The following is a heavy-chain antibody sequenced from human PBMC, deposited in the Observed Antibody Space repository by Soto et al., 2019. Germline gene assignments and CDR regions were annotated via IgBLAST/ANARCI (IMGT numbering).Heavy chain of an antibody. J-gene: IGHJ6*02. CDR3: ARGGDCSGGSCYYYYGMDV. CDR2: IKQDGSEK. D-gene: IGHD2-15*01. Sequence: EVQLVESGGGLVQPGGSLRLSCAASGFTFSSYWMSWVRQAPGKGLEWVANIKQDGSEKYYVDSVKGRFTISRDNAKNSLYLQMNSLIAEDTAVYYCARGGDCSGGSCYYYYGMDVWGQGTTVTVSS. CDR1: GFTFSSYW. V-gene: IGHV3-7*04.